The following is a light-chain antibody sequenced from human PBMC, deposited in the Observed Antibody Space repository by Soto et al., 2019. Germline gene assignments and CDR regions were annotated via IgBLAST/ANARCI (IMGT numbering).Light chain of an antibody. Sequence: EIVMTQSPATLSVSPGGRATLSCRASQSVSDNLAWYQQNPGQPPRLLIYGASTRATGIPARFSGSGSGTEFTLTISSLQSEDFAVYYCQQYDTWPPMYTFGQGTNLEIK. CDR3: QQYDTWPPMYT. CDR2: GAS. V-gene: IGKV3-15*01. J-gene: IGKJ2*01. CDR1: QSVSDN.